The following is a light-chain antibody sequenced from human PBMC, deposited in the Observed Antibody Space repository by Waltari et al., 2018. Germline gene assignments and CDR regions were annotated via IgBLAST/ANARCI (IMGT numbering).Light chain of an antibody. CDR3: SSYTSISTSVI. CDR2: DVS. CDR1: SSALGGYAY. Sequence: HSALTQPASVSGSPGQSITISCTGTSSALGGYAYVSWYQQHPGKAPKLMIYDVSKRPSGVSNRFSASKSGDTASLTISGLQTEDEADYYCSSYTSISTSVIFGGGTKVTVL. J-gene: IGLJ2*01. V-gene: IGLV2-14*03.